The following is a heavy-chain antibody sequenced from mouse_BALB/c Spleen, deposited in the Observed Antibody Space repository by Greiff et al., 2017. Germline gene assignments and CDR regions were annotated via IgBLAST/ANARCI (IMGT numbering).Heavy chain of an antibody. CDR2: INPYNDGT. V-gene: IGHV1-14*01. Sequence: VHVKQSGPELVKPGASVKMSCKASGYTFTSYVMHWVKQKPGQGLEWIGYINPYNDGTKYNEKFKGKATLTSDKSSSTAYMELSSLTSEDSAVYYCQLGGGAMDYWGQGTSVTVSS. J-gene: IGHJ4*01. CDR3: QLGGGAMDY. CDR1: GYTFTSYV.